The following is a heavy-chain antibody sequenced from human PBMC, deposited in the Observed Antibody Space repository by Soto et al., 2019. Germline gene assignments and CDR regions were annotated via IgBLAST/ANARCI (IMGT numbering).Heavy chain of an antibody. V-gene: IGHV3-74*01. CDR2: INGDGSTT. D-gene: IGHD2-21*02. CDR3: AKPYCVGDCYCGAFDI. Sequence: EMQLVESGGGLVQPGGSLRLSCAASGFIFSSYWMHWVRQAPGTGMVWVARINGDGSTTNSADSVKGRFTISRDNAKNTLQLQIGSLTVDDTARYYWAKPYCVGDCYCGAFDIWGLGTMVTVSS. CDR1: GFIFSSYW. J-gene: IGHJ3*02.